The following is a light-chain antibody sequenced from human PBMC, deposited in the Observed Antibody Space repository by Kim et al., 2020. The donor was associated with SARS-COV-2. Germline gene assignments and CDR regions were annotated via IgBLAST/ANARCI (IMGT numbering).Light chain of an antibody. CDR3: HQYNSYPQT. J-gene: IGKJ1*01. V-gene: IGKV1-16*01. Sequence: ASVGDRVTIPCRASQDITNYLDWFQQKPGKAPKSLIFAASSLQAGVPSRFSGSGSGTHFTLTISSLQPEDFATYYCHQYNSYPQTFGQGTKVDIK. CDR1: QDITNY. CDR2: AAS.